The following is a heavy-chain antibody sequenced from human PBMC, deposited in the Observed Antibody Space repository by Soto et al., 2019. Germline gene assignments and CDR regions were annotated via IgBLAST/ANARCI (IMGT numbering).Heavy chain of an antibody. V-gene: IGHV3-30-3*01. CDR3: ARPYTAMARGPFDY. CDR2: ISYDGSNK. Sequence: QVQLVESGGGVVQPGRSLRLSCAASGFTFSSYAMHWVRQAPGKGLEWVAVISYDGSNKYYADSVKGRFTISRDNSKNTLYLQMNSLRAEDTAVYYCARPYTAMARGPFDYWGQGTLVTVSS. CDR1: GFTFSSYA. D-gene: IGHD5-18*01. J-gene: IGHJ4*02.